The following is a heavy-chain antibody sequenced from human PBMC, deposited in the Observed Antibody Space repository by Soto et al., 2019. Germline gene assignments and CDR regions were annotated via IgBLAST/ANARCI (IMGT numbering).Heavy chain of an antibody. CDR3: AKDRYGGSPPTLSYYYCMDV. CDR2: ISYDGSNK. Sequence: GGSLRLSCAASGFTFSSYGMHWVRQAPGKGLEWVAVISYDGSNKYYADSVKGRFTISRDNSKNTLYLQMNSLRAEDTAVYYCAKDRYGGSPPTLSYYYCMDVWGQGTTVTVSS. V-gene: IGHV3-30*18. CDR1: GFTFSSYG. D-gene: IGHD4-17*01. J-gene: IGHJ6*02.